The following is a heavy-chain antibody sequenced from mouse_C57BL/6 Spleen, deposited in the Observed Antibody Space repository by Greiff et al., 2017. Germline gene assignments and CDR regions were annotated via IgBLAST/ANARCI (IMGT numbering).Heavy chain of an antibody. CDR3: AKGGLIYYGNYEDFDY. J-gene: IGHJ2*01. CDR1: GFTFSSYG. Sequence: EVHLVESGGDLVKPGGSLKLSCAASGFTFSSYGMSWVRQTPDKRLEWVATISSGGSYTYYPDSVKGRFTISRDNAKNTLYLQMSSLKSEDTAMYYCAKGGLIYYGNYEDFDYWGQGTTLTVSS. V-gene: IGHV5-6*01. CDR2: ISSGGSYT. D-gene: IGHD2-1*01.